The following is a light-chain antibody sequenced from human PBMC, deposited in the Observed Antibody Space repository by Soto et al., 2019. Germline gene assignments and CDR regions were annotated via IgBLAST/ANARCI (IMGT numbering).Light chain of an antibody. CDR1: SSDVGGYNY. Sequence: QSALTQPASVSGSPGQSITISCTGTSSDVGGYNYVSWYQHHPGKAPKLMIYDVSNRPSGVSNRFSGSKSGNTASLTISRLQDDDEADYYCSSYTSSSTLVIFGGGTKVTVL. J-gene: IGLJ2*01. CDR3: SSYTSSSTLVI. V-gene: IGLV2-14*03. CDR2: DVS.